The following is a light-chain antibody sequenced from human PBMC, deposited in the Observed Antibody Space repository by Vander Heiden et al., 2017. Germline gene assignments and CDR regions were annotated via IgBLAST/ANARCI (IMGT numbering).Light chain of an antibody. J-gene: IGKJ5*01. V-gene: IGKV4-1*01. Sequence: DIVMTRSPDSLALSLCERATIHCKSSQSVLYSSNNKNYLAWYQQKPGQPPKLLIYWASTREAGVPDRFSGSGSGTDFTLTISSLQDEDVAVYYCQQYYSTPPTFGQGTRLEIK. CDR3: QQYYSTPPT. CDR1: QSVLYSSNNKNY. CDR2: WAS.